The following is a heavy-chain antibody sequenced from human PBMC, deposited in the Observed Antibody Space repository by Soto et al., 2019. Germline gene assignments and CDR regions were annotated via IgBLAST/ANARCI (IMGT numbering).Heavy chain of an antibody. D-gene: IGHD1-1*01. CDR3: ATAINVNDHY. J-gene: IGHJ4*02. CDR1: GSTFSSLW. CDR2: IKSGGINI. V-gene: IGHV3-74*03. Sequence: GGSLRLSCVASGSTFSSLWMHWVRQAPGKGPEWVSGIKSGGINIKYADSVKGRFTISRDSAQNTLFLQMNSLRVEDTAVYYCATAINVNDHYWGQGTPVTVSS.